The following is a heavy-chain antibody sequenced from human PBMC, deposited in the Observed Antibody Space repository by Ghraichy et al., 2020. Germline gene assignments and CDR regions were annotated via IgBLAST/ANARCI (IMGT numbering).Heavy chain of an antibody. J-gene: IGHJ4*02. CDR3: AKGRAVTTPDY. V-gene: IGHV3-30*18. CDR2: ISYDGSNK. CDR1: GFTFSSYG. D-gene: IGHD4-17*01. Sequence: SLRLSCAASGFTFSSYGMHWVRQAPGKGLEWVAVISYDGSNKYYADSVKGRFTISRDNSKNTLYLQMNSLRAEDTAVYYCAKGRAVTTPDYWGQGTLVTVSS.